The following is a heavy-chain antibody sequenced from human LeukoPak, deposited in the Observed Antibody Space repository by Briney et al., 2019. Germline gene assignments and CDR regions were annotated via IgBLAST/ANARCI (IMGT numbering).Heavy chain of an antibody. CDR3: ARVVPGAGTTSFDI. Sequence: SETLSLTCTVSGGSISSSSYYWGWIRQPPGKGLEWIGSIYYSGSTYYNPSLKSRVTISVDTSKNQFSLKLSSVTAADTAVYYCARVVPGAGTTSFDIWGQGTMITVSS. CDR2: IYYSGST. D-gene: IGHD1-1*01. V-gene: IGHV4-39*01. J-gene: IGHJ3*02. CDR1: GGSISSSSYY.